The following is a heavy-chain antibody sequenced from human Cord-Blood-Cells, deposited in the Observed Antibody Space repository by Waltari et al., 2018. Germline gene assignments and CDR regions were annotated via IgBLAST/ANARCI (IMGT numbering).Heavy chain of an antibody. J-gene: IGHJ4*02. CDR3: ASLGYDSYGSTDY. Sequence: EVQLVESGGGLVKPGGSLRLSCAASGFTLSSYSMNWVRQAPGKGLEWVSSISSSSSYIYYADSVKGRFTISRDNAKNSLYLQMNSLRAEDTAVYYCASLGYDSYGSTDYWGQGTLVTVSS. CDR2: ISSSSSYI. V-gene: IGHV3-21*01. D-gene: IGHD5-18*01. CDR1: GFTLSSYS.